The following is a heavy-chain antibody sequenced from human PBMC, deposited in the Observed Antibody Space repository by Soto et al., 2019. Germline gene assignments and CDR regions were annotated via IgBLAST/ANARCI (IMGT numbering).Heavy chain of an antibody. CDR2: ISYDGSKK. CDR3: ARDNAPVAGTSLPGY. J-gene: IGHJ4*02. Sequence: SLRLSCAASGFTFSSYAMHWVRQVPGKGLEWVTLISYDGSKKFYADSVKGRFTISRDQSKSTLYLQMNSLRDDDTAMYYCARDNAPVAGTSLPGYWGQGTLVTVSS. V-gene: IGHV3-30*01. D-gene: IGHD6-19*01. CDR1: GFTFSSYA.